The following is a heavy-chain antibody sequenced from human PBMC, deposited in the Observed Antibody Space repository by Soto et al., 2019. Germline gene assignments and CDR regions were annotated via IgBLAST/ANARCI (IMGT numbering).Heavy chain of an antibody. CDR2: IKSKTDGGTT. CDR3: AKSFRTLRYFDWLSFKEPNGMDV. CDR1: GFTFSNAW. J-gene: IGHJ6*02. D-gene: IGHD3-9*01. V-gene: IGHV3-15*07. Sequence: GGSLRLSCAASGFTFSNAWMNWVRQAPGKGLEWVGRIKSKTDGGTTDYAAPVKGRFTISRDDSKNTLYLQMNSLRAEDTAVYYCAKSFRTLRYFDWLSFKEPNGMDVWGQGTTVTVSS.